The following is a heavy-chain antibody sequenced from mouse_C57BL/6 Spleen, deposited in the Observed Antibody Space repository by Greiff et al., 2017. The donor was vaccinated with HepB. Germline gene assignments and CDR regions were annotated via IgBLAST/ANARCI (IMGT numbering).Heavy chain of an antibody. J-gene: IGHJ3*01. Sequence: QVQLQQPGAELVMPGASVKLSCKASGYTFTSYWMHWVKQRPGQGLEWIGEIDPSDSYTNYNQKFKGKSTLTVDKSSSTAYMQRSSLTSEDSAVYYCARGDGSSYPWFAYWGQGTLVTVSA. D-gene: IGHD1-1*01. CDR3: ARGDGSSYPWFAY. CDR1: GYTFTSYW. CDR2: IDPSDSYT. V-gene: IGHV1-69*01.